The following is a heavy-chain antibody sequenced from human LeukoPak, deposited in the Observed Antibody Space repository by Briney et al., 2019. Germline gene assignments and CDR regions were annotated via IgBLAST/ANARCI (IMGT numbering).Heavy chain of an antibody. J-gene: IGHJ4*02. CDR1: GFTIRSNY. D-gene: IGHD5-24*01. Sequence: PGGSLRFSCGASGFTIRSNYMSWVRQAPERGLEGGSVIYSSGNTYYADSVRGRFTISRDNSKNTLFLQMNSLRVEDTAVYYCARDLLEPEMAGWGLGTLVTVSS. CDR3: ARDLLEPEMAG. V-gene: IGHV3-53*01. CDR2: IYSSGNT.